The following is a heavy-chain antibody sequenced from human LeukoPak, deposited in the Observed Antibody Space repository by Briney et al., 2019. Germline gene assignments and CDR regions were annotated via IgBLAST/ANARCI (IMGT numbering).Heavy chain of an antibody. D-gene: IGHD3-22*01. CDR1: GFTFSSSA. J-gene: IGHJ4*02. V-gene: IGHV3-23*01. CDR2: ISNNGGYT. Sequence: GGSLRLSCAASGFTFSSSAMSWVRQAPGKGLEWVSVISNNGGYTYYADSVQGRFTISRDNSKSTLCLQMNSLRAEDTAMYYCATPLDYYDSDGYHQGGDWGQGTLVTVSS. CDR3: ATPLDYYDSDGYHQGGD.